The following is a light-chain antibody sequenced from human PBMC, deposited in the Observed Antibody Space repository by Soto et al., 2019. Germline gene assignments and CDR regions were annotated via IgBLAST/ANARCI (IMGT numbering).Light chain of an antibody. J-gene: IGKJ2*01. CDR2: GAS. V-gene: IGKV1-39*01. CDR3: QQSYSTPYS. CDR1: QSISTY. Sequence: DIQMTQSPSSLSASVGDRVTITCRASQSISTYLNWYQQKPGKAPHLLIYGASNLQSGVPSRFSASGSGPYFTLNISSLQPEDFATYDCQQSYSTPYSVGQGTKLEIK.